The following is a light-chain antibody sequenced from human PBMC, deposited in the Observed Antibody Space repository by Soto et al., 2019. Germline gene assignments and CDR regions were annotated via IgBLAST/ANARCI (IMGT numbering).Light chain of an antibody. CDR3: QLYNRYSEA. J-gene: IGKJ1*01. CDR1: QTISSW. Sequence: DTQMAHKTSTQSGAGEECRSLCSPASQTISSWLAWYQQKPGKAPKLLIYKASTLKSGVPSRFSGSGSGTEITLTISRLQPADLASYYCQLYNRYSEACGQGTKVDIK. CDR2: KAS. V-gene: IGKV1-5*03.